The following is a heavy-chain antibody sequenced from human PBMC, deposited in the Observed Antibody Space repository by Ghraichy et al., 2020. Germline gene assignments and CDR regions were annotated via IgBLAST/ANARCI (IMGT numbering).Heavy chain of an antibody. J-gene: IGHJ6*02. Sequence: SETLSLTCAVYGGSFSGYYWSWIRQPPGKGLEWIGEINHSGSTNYNPSLKSRVTISVDTSKNQFSLKLSSVTAADTAVYYCARESAEYDYGDRINYGMDVWGQGTTVTVSS. CDR1: GGSFSGYY. CDR3: ARESAEYDYGDRINYGMDV. D-gene: IGHD4-17*01. CDR2: INHSGST. V-gene: IGHV4-34*01.